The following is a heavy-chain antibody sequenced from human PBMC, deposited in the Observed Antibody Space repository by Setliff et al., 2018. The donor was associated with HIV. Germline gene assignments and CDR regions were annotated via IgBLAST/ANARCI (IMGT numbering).Heavy chain of an antibody. Sequence: HLGGSLRLSCATSGFTFSNFWMTWVRQAPGKGLEWVANIKEDGSETFYVDSVKGRFTMSRDNAKNLVYLEMNSLKVEDTAVYYCARDATRGGDFDFWGQGTLVTVSS. CDR1: GFTFSNFW. D-gene: IGHD1-26*01. V-gene: IGHV3-7*01. CDR3: ARDATRGGDFDF. CDR2: IKEDGSET. J-gene: IGHJ4*02.